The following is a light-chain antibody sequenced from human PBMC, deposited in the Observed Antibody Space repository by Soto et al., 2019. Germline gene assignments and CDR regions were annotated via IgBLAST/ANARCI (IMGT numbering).Light chain of an antibody. CDR3: CSYAGSSTYV. V-gene: IGLV2-23*02. CDR2: EVT. Sequence: QAVVTQPASVSGSPGQSITISCNGTSSDVGSYNLVSWYQQHPGKAPKLMIYEVTKRPSGVFNRSSGSKSGNTASLTISGLQAEDEADYYCCSYAGSSTYVFGTGTKVTVL. J-gene: IGLJ1*01. CDR1: SSDVGSYNL.